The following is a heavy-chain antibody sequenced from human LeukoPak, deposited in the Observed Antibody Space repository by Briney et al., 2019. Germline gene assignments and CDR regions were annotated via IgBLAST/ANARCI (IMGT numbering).Heavy chain of an antibody. CDR1: GFTFSSYS. CDR3: ARGAAAYYGMDV. D-gene: IGHD6-13*01. V-gene: IGHV3-21*01. Sequence: GGSLRLSCAASGFTFSSYSMNWVRQAPGKGLEWVSSISSSSSYIYYADSVKGRFTISRDNAKNSLYLQMNSLRAEDTAVYYCARGAAAYYGMDVWGQGTTVTVSS. J-gene: IGHJ6*02. CDR2: ISSSSSYI.